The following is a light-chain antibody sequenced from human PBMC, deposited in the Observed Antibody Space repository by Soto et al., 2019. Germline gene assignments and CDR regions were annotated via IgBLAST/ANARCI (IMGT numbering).Light chain of an antibody. V-gene: IGLV2-11*01. CDR3: CSYAGSYTFGV. CDR2: DVS. CDR1: SSDVGGYNY. Sequence: QSALTQPRSVSGSPGQSVTISCTGTSSDVGGYNYVSWYQQHPGKAPKLMIYDVSKRPSGVPDRFSGSNSGNTASLTISGLQAEDEDDYYCCSYAGSYTFGVFGTGTKVTVL. J-gene: IGLJ1*01.